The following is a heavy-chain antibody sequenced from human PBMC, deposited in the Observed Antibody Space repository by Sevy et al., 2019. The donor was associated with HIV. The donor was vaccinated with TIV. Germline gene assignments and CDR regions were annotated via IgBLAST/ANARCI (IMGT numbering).Heavy chain of an antibody. V-gene: IGHV3-72*01. Sequence: GGSLRLSCAASGFTFSDHYMDWVRQAPGKGLEWVGRTRNKANSYTTEYAASVKGRFTISRDDSKNSLYLQMNSLKTEDTAVYYCAIGGHSSGYYYASTFDIWGQGTMVTVSS. CDR3: AIGGHSSGYYYASTFDI. CDR2: TRNKANSYTT. D-gene: IGHD3-22*01. J-gene: IGHJ3*02. CDR1: GFTFSDHY.